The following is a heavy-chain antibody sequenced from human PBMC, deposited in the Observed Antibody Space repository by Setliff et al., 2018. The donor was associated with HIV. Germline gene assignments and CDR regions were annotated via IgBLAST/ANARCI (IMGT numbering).Heavy chain of an antibody. CDR2: TPYSGST. V-gene: IGHV4-59*11. D-gene: IGHD2-15*01. CDR3: VVYFGGNGGRGL. J-gene: IGHJ4*02. CDR1: GDSIVSDDSSSSHH. Sequence: PSETLSLTCRFSGDSIVSDDSSSSHHCSWIRQPPGRGLEWIGTTPYSGSTNYNPSLRSRVTISLDTSTNQFSLRLNSVTAADTAHYFCVVYFGGNGGRGLWGQGTLVTVSS.